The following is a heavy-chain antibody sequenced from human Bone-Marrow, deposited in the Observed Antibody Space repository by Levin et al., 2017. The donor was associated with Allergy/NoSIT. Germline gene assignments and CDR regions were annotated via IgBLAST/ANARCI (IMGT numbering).Heavy chain of an antibody. CDR1: GYTFTSYD. V-gene: IGHV1-8*01. CDR3: ARDPRITIFGVVFNHPYYFDC. CDR2: MNPNSGNT. D-gene: IGHD3-3*01. Sequence: ASVKVSCKASGYTFTSYDINWVRQATGQGLEWMGWMNPNSGNTGYAQKFQGRVTMTRNTSISTAYMDLSSLRSEDTAVYYCARDPRITIFGVVFNHPYYFDCWGQGTLVTVSS. J-gene: IGHJ4*02.